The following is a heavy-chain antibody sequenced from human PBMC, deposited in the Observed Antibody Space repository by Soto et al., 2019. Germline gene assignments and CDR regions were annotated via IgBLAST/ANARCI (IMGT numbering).Heavy chain of an antibody. CDR2: ITPMFGTS. Sequence: QVQLVQSGAEVKEPGSSVKVSCKASGGAFSTYPISWVRQAPGQGLEWMGGITPMFGTSNYAQKFQGRVTITADESTTTAYMELSRLRYEDTAVYYCARSHSSYGSENYQAPFDYWGQGTLVTVSS. J-gene: IGHJ4*02. CDR1: GGAFSTYP. D-gene: IGHD3-10*01. CDR3: ARSHSSYGSENYQAPFDY. V-gene: IGHV1-69*12.